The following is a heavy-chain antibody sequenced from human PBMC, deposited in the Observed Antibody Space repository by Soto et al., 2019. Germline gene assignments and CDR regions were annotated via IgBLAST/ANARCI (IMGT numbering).Heavy chain of an antibody. Sequence: QVRLQESGPGLVEPSGTLSLTCAVSGASIITTNWYNWVRQSPGKGLEWIGEIHHSGNTNFNPSLKSRVTLSVDTSKNQLSLRLSSVTAADTAIYYCAHSPGWYFLDHWVQGALVTVS. J-gene: IGHJ4*02. CDR2: IHHSGNT. CDR3: AHSPGWYFLDH. D-gene: IGHD6-13*01. CDR1: GASIITTNW. V-gene: IGHV4-4*02.